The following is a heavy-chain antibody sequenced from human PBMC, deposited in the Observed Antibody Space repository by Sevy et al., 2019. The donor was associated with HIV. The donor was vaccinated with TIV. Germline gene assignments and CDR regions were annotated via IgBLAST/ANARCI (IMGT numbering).Heavy chain of an antibody. CDR1: GFTFSSYE. Sequence: GGSLRLSCAASGFTFSSYEMNWVRQAPGKGLEWISYISSSGTSIYYADSVKGRFTNSRDSPKNSLYLQMNSLRAEDPAVYYCARGPHYYYDSSAFFDYWGQGTLVTVSS. V-gene: IGHV3-48*03. D-gene: IGHD3-22*01. CDR2: ISSSGTSI. CDR3: ARGPHYYYDSSAFFDY. J-gene: IGHJ4*02.